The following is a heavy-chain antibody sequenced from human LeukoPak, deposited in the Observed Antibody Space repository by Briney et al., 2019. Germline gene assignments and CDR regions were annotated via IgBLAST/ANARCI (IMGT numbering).Heavy chain of an antibody. Sequence: PSETLSLTCTVSGYSISSGYYWGWIRQPPGKGLEWIGIIYHSGRTDYNPSLKSRVTISEDTSKNQFSLKLSSVTAADTAVYYCAGRDGYKMLDYWGQGTLVTVS. CDR2: IYHSGRT. CDR3: AGRDGYKMLDY. CDR1: GYSISSGYY. V-gene: IGHV4-38-2*02. D-gene: IGHD5-24*01. J-gene: IGHJ4*02.